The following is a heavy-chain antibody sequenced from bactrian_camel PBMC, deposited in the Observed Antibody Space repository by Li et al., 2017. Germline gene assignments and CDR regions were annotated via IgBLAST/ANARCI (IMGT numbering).Heavy chain of an antibody. CDR3: AKAASSSWSSAFASGEYYLVGVYFDY. CDR2: ISSGGGST. Sequence: VQLVESGGGLVQPRGSLRLSCAASGFTFSTYDMSWFRQAPGKGLEWVSTISSGGGSTVYAHAVKGRFTISRDNARNTLYLQMNVQKPEDTAMYYCAKAASSSWSSAFASGEYYLVGVYFDYWGQGTQVTVS. D-gene: IGHD2*01. V-gene: IGHV3S40*01. J-gene: IGHJ6*01. CDR1: GFTFSTYD.